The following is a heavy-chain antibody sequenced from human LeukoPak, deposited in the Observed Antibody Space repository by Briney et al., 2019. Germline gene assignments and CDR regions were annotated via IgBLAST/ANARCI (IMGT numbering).Heavy chain of an antibody. CDR3: ARELYYDFWGAHMGVYYFDY. D-gene: IGHD3-3*01. Sequence: ASVKVSCKASGYTFINYAMHWVRQAPGQRLEWMGRIIPILGIANYAQKFQGRVTITADESTSTAYMELSSLRSEDTAVYYCARELYYDFWGAHMGVYYFDYWGQGTLVTVSS. J-gene: IGHJ4*02. V-gene: IGHV1-69*04. CDR2: IIPILGIA. CDR1: GYTFINYA.